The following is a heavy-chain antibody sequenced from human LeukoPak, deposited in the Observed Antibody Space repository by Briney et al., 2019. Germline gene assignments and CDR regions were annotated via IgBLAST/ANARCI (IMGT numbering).Heavy chain of an antibody. CDR2: IYSGGST. D-gene: IGHD6-19*01. CDR3: ARDRVWPVKLDY. Sequence: PGGSLRLSCAASGFTVSSNYMSWVRLAPGKGLEWVSVIYSGGSTYYADSVKGRFTISRDNSKNTLYLQMNSLRAEDTAVYYCARDRVWPVKLDYWGQGTLVTVSS. V-gene: IGHV3-66*01. CDR1: GFTVSSNY. J-gene: IGHJ4*02.